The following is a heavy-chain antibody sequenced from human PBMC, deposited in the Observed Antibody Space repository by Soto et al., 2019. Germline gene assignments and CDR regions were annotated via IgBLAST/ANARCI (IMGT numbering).Heavy chain of an antibody. CDR1: GFTFSSYS. D-gene: IGHD2-2*01. V-gene: IGHV3-48*01. CDR2: ISSSRSTI. J-gene: IGHJ5*01. CDR3: ARDCPGSSTTCYGNEWFDS. Sequence: EVQLVESGGGLVQPGGSLRLSCAASGFTFSSYSMNWVRQAPGKGLEWVSYISSSRSTIYYADSVKGRFTISRDIAKNSLYLTMNSLRAEDTAVYYCARDCPGSSTTCYGNEWFDSWGQGTLVTVSS.